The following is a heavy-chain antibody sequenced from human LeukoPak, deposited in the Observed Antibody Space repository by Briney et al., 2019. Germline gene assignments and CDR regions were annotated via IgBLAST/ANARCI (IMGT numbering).Heavy chain of an antibody. V-gene: IGHV3-74*01. D-gene: IGHD2-2*01. CDR2: IYSDGSGT. CDR1: GFTLSSYW. J-gene: IGHJ4*02. CDR3: ARSTYYSSDWKAFDY. Sequence: GGSLRLSCSASGFTLSSYWMHWVRQAPGKGLVWVSRIYSDGSGTNYADAVKGRFTISGDNAKNTLYLQMNSLRAEDTAVYYCARSTYYSSDWKAFDYWGQGTLVTVSS.